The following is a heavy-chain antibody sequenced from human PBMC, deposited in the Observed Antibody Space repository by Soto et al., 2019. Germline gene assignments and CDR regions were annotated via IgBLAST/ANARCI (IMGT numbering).Heavy chain of an antibody. CDR2: INPSGGVT. D-gene: IGHD3-22*01. CDR3: ARDRRHSSGLLDN. Sequence: QVQLVQSGAEVKMPGASVKLSCKASGYTFTSNYIHWVRQAPGRGLEWMGIINPSGGVTSHNYAQTFQGRVTLTVDTSTTSVYMELSRLRSEDTAVYYCARDRRHSSGLLDNWGQGALVTVSS. J-gene: IGHJ4*02. V-gene: IGHV1-46*01. CDR1: GYTFTSNY.